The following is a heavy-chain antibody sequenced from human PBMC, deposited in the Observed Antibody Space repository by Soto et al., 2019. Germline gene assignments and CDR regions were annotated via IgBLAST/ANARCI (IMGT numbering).Heavy chain of an antibody. V-gene: IGHV3-23*01. CDR2: ISGNTGHA. CDR1: GFPFSNYA. CDR3: AKVPSQYIWGSYLRYYDY. Sequence: EVQMLESGGGLVQPGGSLRLSCAASGFPFSNYAMTWVRQAPGKGLEWVSGISGNTGHAYYADPVKDRFTISRDNSKNTLYLQMDSLRAEDTAVYYCAKVPSQYIWGSYLRYYDYWGQGTLVTVSS. J-gene: IGHJ4*02. D-gene: IGHD3-16*02.